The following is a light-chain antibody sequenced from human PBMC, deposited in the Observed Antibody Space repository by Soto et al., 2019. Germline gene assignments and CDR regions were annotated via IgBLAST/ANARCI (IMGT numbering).Light chain of an antibody. CDR2: DAS. CDR3: LQRSSWLMYT. V-gene: IGKV3-11*01. J-gene: IGKJ2*01. Sequence: EIVLTQSPATLSLSPGERATLSCRASQSVSSYLAWYQQKPGQAPRLLIYDASNRATGIPARFSGSGSGTDFTLTISSLEPEDFAVYYCLQRSSWLMYTFGQGTKLEIK. CDR1: QSVSSY.